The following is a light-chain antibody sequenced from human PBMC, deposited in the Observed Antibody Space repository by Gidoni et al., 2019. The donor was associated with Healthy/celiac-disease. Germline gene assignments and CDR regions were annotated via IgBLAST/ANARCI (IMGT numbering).Light chain of an antibody. V-gene: IGKV3-15*01. CDR3: QQYNNWPPVYT. CDR2: GAS. CDR1: PRVRSN. J-gene: IGKJ2*01. Sequence: EIVMTQSPATLSVSPGERATLSCRASPRVRSNLAWYQQKPGQAPRLLIYGASTRATGIPARFSGSGSGTEFTLTISSLQSEDFAVYYCQQYNNWPPVYTFXQXTKLEIK.